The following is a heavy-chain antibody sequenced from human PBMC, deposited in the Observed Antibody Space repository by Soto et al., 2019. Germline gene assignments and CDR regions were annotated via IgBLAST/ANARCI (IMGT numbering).Heavy chain of an antibody. Sequence: SETLSLTCTVSGGSISSGGYYWSWIRQHPGKGLEWIGYIYYSGSTNYNPSLKSRVTISVDTSKNQFSLKLSSVTAADTAVYYCARDGGYSSSWGDYYYYGMDVWGQGTTVTVSS. CDR1: GGSISSGGYY. D-gene: IGHD6-13*01. CDR2: IYYSGST. V-gene: IGHV4-61*08. J-gene: IGHJ6*02. CDR3: ARDGGYSSSWGDYYYYGMDV.